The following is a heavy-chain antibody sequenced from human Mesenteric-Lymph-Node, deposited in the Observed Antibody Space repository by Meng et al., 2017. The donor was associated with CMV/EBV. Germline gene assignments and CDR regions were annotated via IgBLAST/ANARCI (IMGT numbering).Heavy chain of an antibody. V-gene: IGHV1-69*05. CDR3: ARGSADGIDY. J-gene: IGHJ4*02. CDR1: GGTCSSYA. Sequence: VSCKASGGTCSSYAISWVRQAPGQGLEWMGGIIPIFGTANYAQKFQGRVTITTDESTSTAYMELSSLRSEDTAVYYCARGSADGIDYWGQGTLVTVSS. CDR2: IIPIFGTA.